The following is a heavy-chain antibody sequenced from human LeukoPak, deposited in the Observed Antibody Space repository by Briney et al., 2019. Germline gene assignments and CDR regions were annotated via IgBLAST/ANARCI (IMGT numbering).Heavy chain of an antibody. CDR1: GWSFSGYY. D-gene: IGHD2-21*02. J-gene: IGHJ6*03. CDR2: INHSGST. Sequence: SETLSLTCAVYGWSFSGYYWSWIRQPPGKGLEWIGEINHSGSTNYNPSLKSRVTISVDTSKNQFSLKLSSVTAADTAVYYCARGRPGYCGGDCYSDYYYYYMDVWGKGTTVTVSS. V-gene: IGHV4-34*01. CDR3: ARGRPGYCGGDCYSDYYYYYMDV.